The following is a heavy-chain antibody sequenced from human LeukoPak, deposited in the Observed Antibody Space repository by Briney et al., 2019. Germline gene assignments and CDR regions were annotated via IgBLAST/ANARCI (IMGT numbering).Heavy chain of an antibody. CDR3: ARQISSGSHFDY. CDR1: GGSISSYY. Sequence: SETLSLTCTVSGGSISSYYWSWIRQPPGKGLEWIGYIYYSGSTNYNPSLKSRVTIPVDTSKNQFSLKLSSVTAADTAVYYCARQISSGSHFDYWGQGTLVTVSS. J-gene: IGHJ4*02. V-gene: IGHV4-59*08. CDR2: IYYSGST. D-gene: IGHD3-10*01.